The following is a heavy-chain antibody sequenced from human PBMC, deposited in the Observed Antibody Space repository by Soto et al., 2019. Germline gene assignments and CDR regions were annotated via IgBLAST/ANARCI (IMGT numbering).Heavy chain of an antibody. CDR3: ARTSQDSSGYSERSWFDP. CDR1: GGSISSYY. J-gene: IGHJ5*02. Sequence: SETLSLTCTVSGGSISSYYWSWIRQPPGKGLEWIGYIYYSGSTNYNPSLKSRVTISVDTSKNQFSLKLSFVTAADTAVYYCARTSQDSSGYSERSWFDPWGQGTLVTVSS. D-gene: IGHD3-22*01. CDR2: IYYSGST. V-gene: IGHV4-59*01.